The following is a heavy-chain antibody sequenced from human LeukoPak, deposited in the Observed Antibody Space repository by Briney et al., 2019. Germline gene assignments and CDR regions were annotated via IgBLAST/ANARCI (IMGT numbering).Heavy chain of an antibody. CDR3: ARSQSQKWELPVDY. V-gene: IGHV1-18*01. Sequence: ASVKVSCKASGYTFTSYGISWVRQAPGQGLEWMGWISAYNGNTNYAQKLQGRVTMTTDTSTSTAYMELRSLRSDDTAVYYCARSQSQKWELPVDYWGQGTLVTASS. CDR2: ISAYNGNT. CDR1: GYTFTSYG. J-gene: IGHJ4*02. D-gene: IGHD1-26*01.